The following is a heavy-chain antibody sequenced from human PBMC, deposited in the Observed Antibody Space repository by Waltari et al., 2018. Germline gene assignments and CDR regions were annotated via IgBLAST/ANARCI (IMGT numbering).Heavy chain of an antibody. J-gene: IGHJ6*03. CDR1: GGSFSGYY. CDR3: ARGVGYCSSTSCPRFMDV. CDR2: INHRGST. V-gene: IGHV4-34*01. Sequence: QVQLQQWGAGLLKPSETLSLTCAVYGGSFSGYYWSWIRQPPGKGLEWIEEINHRGSTNYNPSLKSRVTISVDTSKNQFSLKLSSVTAADTAVYYCARGVGYCSSTSCPRFMDVWGKGTTVTVSS. D-gene: IGHD2-2*01.